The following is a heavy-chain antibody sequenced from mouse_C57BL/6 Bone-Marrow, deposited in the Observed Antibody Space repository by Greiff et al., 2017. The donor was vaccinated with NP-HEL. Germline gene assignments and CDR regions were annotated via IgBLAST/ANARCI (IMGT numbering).Heavy chain of an antibody. CDR1: GFNIKDYY. J-gene: IGHJ1*03. V-gene: IGHV14-1*01. CDR3: TLYGSSYNWYVDV. D-gene: IGHD1-1*01. Sequence: VQLKESGAELVRPGASVKLSCTASGFNIKDYYMHWVKQRPEQGLEWIGRIDPEDGDTEYAPKFQGKATMTADTSSNTAYLQLSSLTSEDTAVDDCTLYGSSYNWYVDVWGTGTTVTVSS. CDR2: IDPEDGDT.